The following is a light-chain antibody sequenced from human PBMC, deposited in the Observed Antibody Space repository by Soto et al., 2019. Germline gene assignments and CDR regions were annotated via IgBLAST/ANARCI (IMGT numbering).Light chain of an antibody. Sequence: EIVMTQSPATLSVSPGERATLSCRASQSVSSNLAWYQQKPGQAPRLVIYGASTRATGIPARFSGSGSGKEFTLTISSLQSEDFAVYYCQQYNNWPPWTFGQGTKV. CDR1: QSVSSN. CDR2: GAS. J-gene: IGKJ1*01. V-gene: IGKV3-15*01. CDR3: QQYNNWPPWT.